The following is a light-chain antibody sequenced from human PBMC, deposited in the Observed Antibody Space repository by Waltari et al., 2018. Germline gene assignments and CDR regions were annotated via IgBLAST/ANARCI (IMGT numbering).Light chain of an antibody. CDR1: SGSIASNY. V-gene: IGLV6-57*01. J-gene: IGLJ3*02. CDR3: QSYDSSNPWV. Sequence: NFMLTQPHSVSESPGKTVTISCTRSSGSIASNYVQWYQQRPGSSPTPVIYQDNQRPPGVPDRFAGSIDSSANSASLTISGLQTEDEADYYCQSYDSSNPWVFGGGTKLTVL. CDR2: QDN.